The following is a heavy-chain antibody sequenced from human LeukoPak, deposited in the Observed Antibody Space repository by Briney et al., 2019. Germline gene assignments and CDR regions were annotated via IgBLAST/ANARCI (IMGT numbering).Heavy chain of an antibody. CDR3: ATGSWAAMSSVSTPLNF. V-gene: IGHV1-69-2*01. Sequence: ASVKVSCTVSGHTFTDYCVHWVQKAPGKGLEWMGLVDPEDGETLYAQRFRGRVTITADTSSGTVYMQLNRLTSDDTAVYYCATGSWAAMSSVSTPLNFWGQGILVTVSS. J-gene: IGHJ4*02. CDR2: VDPEDGET. D-gene: IGHD6-25*01. CDR1: GHTFTDYC.